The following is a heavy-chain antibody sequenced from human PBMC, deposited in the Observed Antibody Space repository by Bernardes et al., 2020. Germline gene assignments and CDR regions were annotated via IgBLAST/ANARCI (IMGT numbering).Heavy chain of an antibody. Sequence: ASVKVSCKASGYTLIRYTMHWVRQAPGQRLEWMGWINAGNGNTKYSQEFQDRLTITTSASIVYMEINSLRSEDTAVYYCAREGFGDYDGLDYWGQGTLVTVSS. CDR1: GYTLIRYT. D-gene: IGHD4-17*01. CDR3: AREGFGDYDGLDY. V-gene: IGHV1-3*01. J-gene: IGHJ4*02. CDR2: INAGNGNT.